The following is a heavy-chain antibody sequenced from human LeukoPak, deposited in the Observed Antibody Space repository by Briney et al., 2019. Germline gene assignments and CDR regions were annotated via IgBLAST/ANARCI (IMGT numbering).Heavy chain of an antibody. V-gene: IGHV3-30*03. D-gene: IGHD3-22*01. J-gene: IGHJ3*02. CDR1: GFTFSSFG. CDR2: ISYDGSNK. Sequence: TGGSLRLSCAASGFTFSSFGMSWVRQAPGKGLEWVAVISYDGSNKYYADSVKGRFTISRDNSKNTLYLQMNSLRAEDTAVYYCADSYYDSSGAAFDIWGQGTMVTVSS. CDR3: ADSYYDSSGAAFDI.